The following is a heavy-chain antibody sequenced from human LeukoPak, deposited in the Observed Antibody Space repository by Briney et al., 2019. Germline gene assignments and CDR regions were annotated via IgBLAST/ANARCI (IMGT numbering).Heavy chain of an antibody. Sequence: SETLSLTCTVSGGSISSYYWGWIRRPPGKGLEWIGSIYYSGSTYYNPSLKSRVTISVDTSKNQFSLKLSSVTAADTAVYYCATLRSPYFDYWGQGTLVTVSS. CDR2: IYYSGST. CDR3: ATLRSPYFDY. D-gene: IGHD4-17*01. J-gene: IGHJ4*02. V-gene: IGHV4-39*01. CDR1: GGSISSYY.